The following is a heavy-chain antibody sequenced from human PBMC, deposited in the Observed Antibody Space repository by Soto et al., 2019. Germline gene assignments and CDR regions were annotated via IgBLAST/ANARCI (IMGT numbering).Heavy chain of an antibody. CDR1: GGSISSGGYS. Sequence: QLQLQESGSGLVKPSQTLSLTCAVSGGSISSGGYSWSWIRQPPGKGREWIGYIYHSGSTYYNPSLKSRVTISVDRSKNQFSLKLSSVTAAATAVYYCARENNVLPGGYFDYWGQGALVTVSS. V-gene: IGHV4-30-2*01. D-gene: IGHD3-10*01. CDR2: IYHSGST. J-gene: IGHJ4*02. CDR3: ARENNVLPGGYFDY.